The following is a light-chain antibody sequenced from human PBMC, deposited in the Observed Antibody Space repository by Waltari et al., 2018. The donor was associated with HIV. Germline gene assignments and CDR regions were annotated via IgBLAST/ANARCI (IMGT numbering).Light chain of an antibody. Sequence: EIVLTQSPATLSLSPGERATLSCRASQSVRSYLAWYQQKPGQAPRLLIYAASNRATGIPARFSGSGSGTDFTLTISSPEPEDVAVYYCQQRTNWPPSITFGQGTRLEIK. CDR2: AAS. CDR3: QQRTNWPPSIT. J-gene: IGKJ5*01. CDR1: QSVRSY. V-gene: IGKV3-11*01.